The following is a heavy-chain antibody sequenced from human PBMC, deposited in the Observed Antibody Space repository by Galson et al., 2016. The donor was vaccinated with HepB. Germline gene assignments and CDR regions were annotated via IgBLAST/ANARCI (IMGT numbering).Heavy chain of an antibody. J-gene: IGHJ4*02. CDR2: IYYSGSA. V-gene: IGHV4-28*03. D-gene: IGHD3-22*01. CDR1: GYSISNSNW. CDR3: ARVGQGRVDSSGFGVAHGFDY. Sequence: SETLSLTCAVSGYSISNSNWWGWIRQPPGKGLEWIGYIYYSGSAYYNPSPESRVTMSVDTSKNQFSLRLSSVTAVDTAVYYCARVGQGRVDSSGFGVAHGFDYWGQGTLVTVSS.